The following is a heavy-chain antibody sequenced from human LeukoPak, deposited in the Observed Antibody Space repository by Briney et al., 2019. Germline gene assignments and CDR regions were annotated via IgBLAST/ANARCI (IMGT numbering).Heavy chain of an antibody. V-gene: IGHV1-18*01. J-gene: IGHJ4*02. D-gene: IGHD3-3*01. Sequence: ASVKVSCKASGGTFSSYAISWVRRAPGQGLEWMGWISAYNGNTNYAQKLQGRVTMTTDTSTSTAYMELRSLRSDDTAVYYCARHYDFWSGYRRIDYWGQGTLVTVSS. CDR3: ARHYDFWSGYRRIDY. CDR1: GGTFSSYA. CDR2: ISAYNGNT.